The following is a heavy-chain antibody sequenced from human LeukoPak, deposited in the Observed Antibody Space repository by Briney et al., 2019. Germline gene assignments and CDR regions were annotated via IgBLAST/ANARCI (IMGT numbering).Heavy chain of an antibody. CDR2: INPNSGGT. J-gene: IGHJ5*02. CDR1: GYTFTGYY. D-gene: IGHD2-2*01. V-gene: IGHV1-2*02. CDR3: ARGYCSSTSCYADWFDP. Sequence: GASVKVSCKASGYTFTGYYMHWVRQAPGQGLEWMGWINPNSGGTNYAQKFQGRVTMTRDTSISTAYMELSRLRSDDTAVYYCARGYCSSTSCYADWFDPWGQGTLVTVSS.